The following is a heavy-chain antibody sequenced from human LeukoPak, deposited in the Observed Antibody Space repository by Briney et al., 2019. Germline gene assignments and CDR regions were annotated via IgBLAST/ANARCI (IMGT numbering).Heavy chain of an antibody. CDR1: GYTFTGYY. Sequence: ASVKVSRKASGYTFTGYYMHWVRQAPGQGLEWMGWINPNSGGTNYAQKFQGRVTMTRDTSISTAYMELSRLRSDDTAVYYCARDGEYDSSGYYSVGDYWGQGTLVTVSS. J-gene: IGHJ4*02. V-gene: IGHV1-2*02. CDR2: INPNSGGT. D-gene: IGHD3-22*01. CDR3: ARDGEYDSSGYYSVGDY.